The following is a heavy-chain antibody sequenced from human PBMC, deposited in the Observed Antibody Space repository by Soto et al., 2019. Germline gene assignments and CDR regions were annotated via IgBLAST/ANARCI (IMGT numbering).Heavy chain of an antibody. D-gene: IGHD6-13*01. CDR2: SSAYNGNT. V-gene: IGHV1-18*01. CDR1: GYTFTSFH. CDR3: ARDSPPIAS. Sequence: QVQLVQSGAEVKKPGASVKVSCKASGYTFTSFHIRWGRQAPGQGVEWMGWSSAYNGNTNYAQNLQGRVTMTTDTSSSTAYMELRSLRSDDTAMYYCARDSPPIASWGQGTLVTVSS. J-gene: IGHJ5*02.